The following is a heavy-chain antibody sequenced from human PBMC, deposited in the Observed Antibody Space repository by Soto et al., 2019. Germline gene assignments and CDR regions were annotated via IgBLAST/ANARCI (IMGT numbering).Heavy chain of an antibody. D-gene: IGHD3-3*01. Sequence: SETLSLTCTVSGGSLSSSSYYWGWIRQPPGKGLEWIGSIYYSGSTYYNPSLKSRVTISVDTSKNQFSLKLSSVTAADTAVYYCARRITIFGVVIIGEAPYYFDYWGQGTLVTVSS. CDR2: IYYSGST. J-gene: IGHJ4*02. CDR3: ARRITIFGVVIIGEAPYYFDY. CDR1: GGSLSSSSYY. V-gene: IGHV4-39*01.